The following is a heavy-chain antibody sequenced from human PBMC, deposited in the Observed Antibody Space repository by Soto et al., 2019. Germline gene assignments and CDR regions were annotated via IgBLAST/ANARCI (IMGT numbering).Heavy chain of an antibody. D-gene: IGHD1-26*01. CDR1: GFTFSTYA. J-gene: IGHJ4*02. V-gene: IGHV3-23*01. Sequence: PGGSLRLSCAASGFTFSTYAMAWVRQAPGKGLEWVSGVSASGLNTDYADPVKGRFYISRGNSKNTVSLHMNSLRAVDTAVYYCARREIQGPIDYWGQGTLVTVSS. CDR2: VSASGLNT. CDR3: ARREIQGPIDY.